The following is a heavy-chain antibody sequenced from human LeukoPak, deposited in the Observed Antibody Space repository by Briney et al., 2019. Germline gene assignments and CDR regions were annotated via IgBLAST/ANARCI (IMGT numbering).Heavy chain of an antibody. CDR2: ISSSTSTT. Sequence: GGSLRLSCAASGFTFTSYSMNWVRQAPGKGLEWVSYISSSTSTTYYADSVKGRFTISRDNAKNSLYLQMKSLRAEDTAVYYCARDSCSSTSCYTGYWGQGTLVTVSS. J-gene: IGHJ4*02. V-gene: IGHV3-48*01. D-gene: IGHD2-2*02. CDR1: GFTFTSYS. CDR3: ARDSCSSTSCYTGY.